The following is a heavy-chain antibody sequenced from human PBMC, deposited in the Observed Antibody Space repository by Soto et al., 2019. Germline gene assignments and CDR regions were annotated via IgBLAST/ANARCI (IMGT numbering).Heavy chain of an antibody. V-gene: IGHV3-72*01. J-gene: IGHJ4*02. CDR2: ILKKPDGYNK. D-gene: IGHD2-15*01. Sequence: EVRLVESGGGLVQPGGSLRLSCVASGFTISDHHIDWVRQAPGKGLEWVGRILKKPDGYNKEYAASVRGRFTLSRYDTKTSAYLKMNSMKTEDTAVYYCTDGGRTSFDCWGQGTLVTVSS. CDR3: TDGGRTSFDC. CDR1: GFTISDHH.